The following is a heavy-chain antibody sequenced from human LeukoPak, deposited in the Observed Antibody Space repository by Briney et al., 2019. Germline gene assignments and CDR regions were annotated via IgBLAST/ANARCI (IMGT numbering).Heavy chain of an antibody. CDR2: IYTSGST. CDR3: ARDSLRPYYYDSSGYYGEGSY. V-gene: IGHV4-61*02. D-gene: IGHD3-22*01. Sequence: SQTLSLTCTVSGDSISSGNYYWSWIRQPAGKGLEWIGRIYTSGSTNYNPSLKSRVTISVVTSKNQFSLKLTSVTAADTAVYYCARDSLRPYYYDSSGYYGEGSYWGQGTLVTVSS. CDR1: GDSISSGNYY. J-gene: IGHJ4*02.